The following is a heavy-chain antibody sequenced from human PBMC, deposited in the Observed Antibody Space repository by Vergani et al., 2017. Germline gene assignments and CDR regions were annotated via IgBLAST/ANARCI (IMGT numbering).Heavy chain of an antibody. CDR2: ISWDGGST. D-gene: IGHD2-2*01. CDR3: ARGSLGDIVVVPAAYFDY. V-gene: IGHV3-43*01. Sequence: EVQLVESGGGVIQPGKSLRLSCEASGFKFGDYTMHWVRQAPGKSPEWVALISWDGGSTNYAGSVKGRFTVSRDNSKNSLFLQLNSLRAEDTALYYCARGSLGDIVVVPAAYFDYWGQGTLVTVSS. CDR1: GFKFGDYT. J-gene: IGHJ4*02.